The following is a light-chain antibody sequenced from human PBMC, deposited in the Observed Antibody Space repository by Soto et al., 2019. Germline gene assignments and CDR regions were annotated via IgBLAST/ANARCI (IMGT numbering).Light chain of an antibody. Sequence: QSVLTQPPSVSGAPGQRVTISCTGSSSNIGAGYDVHWYQQLPGTAPKLLIYGNSNRPSGVPDRFSGSKSGTSASLAITGLQAEDEADYFCQSYDSRLSGVVFSGGTKLTVL. J-gene: IGLJ2*01. CDR3: QSYDSRLSGVV. CDR1: SSNIGAGYD. V-gene: IGLV1-40*01. CDR2: GNS.